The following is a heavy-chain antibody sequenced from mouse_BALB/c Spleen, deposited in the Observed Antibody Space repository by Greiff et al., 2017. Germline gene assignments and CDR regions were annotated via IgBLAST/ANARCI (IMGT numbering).Heavy chain of an antibody. J-gene: IGHJ2*01. Sequence: EVQVVESGGGLVKPGGSLKLSCAASGFTFSDYYMYWVRQTPEKRLEWVATISDGGSYTYYPDSVKGRFTISRDNAKNNLYLQMSSLKSEDTAMYYCARDGGEYYFDYWGQGTTLTVSS. V-gene: IGHV5-4*02. CDR1: GFTFSDYY. CDR2: ISDGGSYT. CDR3: ARDGGEYYFDY.